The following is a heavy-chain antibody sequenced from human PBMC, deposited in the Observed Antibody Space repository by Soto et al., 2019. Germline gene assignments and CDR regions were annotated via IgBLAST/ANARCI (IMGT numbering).Heavy chain of an antibody. CDR1: GITATNGH. Sequence: DVQLVKSGGGLIQPGGSLRLSCAASGITATNGHMSWVRQAPGKGLEWVSVIYSDDNTYYADSVKGRFTISRDTSKNTVYFQMNSLRAADTAVFYCARDWNGDKYFDFWDQGSLVTVSS. V-gene: IGHV3-53*01. CDR2: IYSDDNT. CDR3: ARDWNGDKYFDF. D-gene: IGHD4-17*01. J-gene: IGHJ4*02.